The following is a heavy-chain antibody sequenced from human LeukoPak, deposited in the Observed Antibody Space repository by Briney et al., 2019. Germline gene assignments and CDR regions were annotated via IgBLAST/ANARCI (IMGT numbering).Heavy chain of an antibody. V-gene: IGHV3-23*01. J-gene: IGHJ4*02. D-gene: IGHD3-3*01. Sequence: GGSLRLSCAASGFTFSSYAMSWVRQAPGKGLEWVSAISGSGGSTYYADSVKGRFTISRDNSKNTLYLQMNSLRAEDTAVYYCATTPSPFGVVYYFDYWGQGTLVTVSS. CDR1: GFTFSSYA. CDR3: ATTPSPFGVVYYFDY. CDR2: ISGSGGST.